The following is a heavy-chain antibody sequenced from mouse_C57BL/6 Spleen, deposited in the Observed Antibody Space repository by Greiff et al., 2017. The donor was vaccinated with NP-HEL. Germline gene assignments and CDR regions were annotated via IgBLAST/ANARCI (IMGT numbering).Heavy chain of an antibody. D-gene: IGHD4-1*01. CDR1: GFTFSSYA. J-gene: IGHJ4*01. Sequence: EVQLVESGGGLVKPGGSLKLSCAASGFTFSSYAMSWVRQTPEKRLEWVATISDGGSYTYYPDNVKGRFTISRDNAKNNLYLQMSHLKSEDTAMYYCARGRSITGPLYYAMDDWGQGTSVTVSS. CDR3: ARGRSITGPLYYAMDD. CDR2: ISDGGSYT. V-gene: IGHV5-4*01.